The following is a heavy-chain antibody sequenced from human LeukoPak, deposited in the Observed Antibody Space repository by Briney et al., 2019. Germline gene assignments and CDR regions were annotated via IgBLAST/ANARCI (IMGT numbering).Heavy chain of an antibody. D-gene: IGHD5-24*01. CDR1: GYSISSDYS. CDR3: SRKRWLQLGYFDY. Sequence: SETLSLTCNVSGYSISSDYSWGWIRQPPRKGLAWIGDMYHSGRTHYNPSLQRRVTLPANTSKQQFSLTLGSVSAPDTAMYYFSRKRWLQLGYFDYWGQGTLVTVSS. CDR2: MYHSGRT. V-gene: IGHV4-38-2*02. J-gene: IGHJ4*02.